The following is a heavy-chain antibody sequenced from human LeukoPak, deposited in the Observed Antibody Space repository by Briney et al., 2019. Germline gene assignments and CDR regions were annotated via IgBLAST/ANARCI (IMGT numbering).Heavy chain of an antibody. J-gene: IGHJ3*01. D-gene: IGHD3-3*02. Sequence: SVKVSCKASWGSFSDYPINWVRQAPGQGLEWLGGIIPKYSASNYAQAFQGRVTITADESTNTVYMEMSGLRPDDTAVYYCVRPDRIFGVPAAFDAWGQGTLVAVSA. CDR3: VRPDRIFGVPAAFDA. CDR2: IIPKYSAS. CDR1: WGSFSDYP. V-gene: IGHV1-69*13.